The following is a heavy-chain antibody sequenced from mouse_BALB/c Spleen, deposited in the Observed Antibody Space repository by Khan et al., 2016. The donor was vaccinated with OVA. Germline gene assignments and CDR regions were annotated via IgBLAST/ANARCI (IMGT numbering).Heavy chain of an antibody. CDR1: GYSITSSYA. CDR3: ARRNYYGYYFDY. Sequence: EVKLEESGPGLVKPSQSLSLTCTVTGYSITSSYAWNWIRQFPGNKLEWMGYISYSGVTSYTPSLKSRISITRDTSKNQFFLQLNSVTTEDTATYYCARRNYYGYYFDYWGQGTTLTVSS. D-gene: IGHD1-1*01. V-gene: IGHV3-2*02. CDR2: ISYSGVT. J-gene: IGHJ2*01.